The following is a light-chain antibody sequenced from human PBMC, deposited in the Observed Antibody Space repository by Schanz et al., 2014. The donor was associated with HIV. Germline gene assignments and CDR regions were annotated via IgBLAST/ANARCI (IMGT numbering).Light chain of an antibody. Sequence: EVVLTQSPGTLSLSPGESATLSCRASQSVNFHLAWYQHRAGQAPRLLIYGAISRASGIPARFSGSGSGTDFTLTVSRLEPEDFAVYYCQQYETSPWTFGQGTKVEIK. CDR2: GAI. CDR3: QQYETSPWT. V-gene: IGKV3-20*01. CDR1: QSVNFH. J-gene: IGKJ1*01.